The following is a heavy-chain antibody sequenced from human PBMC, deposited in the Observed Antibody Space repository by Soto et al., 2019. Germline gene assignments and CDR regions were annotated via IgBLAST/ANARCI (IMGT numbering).Heavy chain of an antibody. J-gene: IGHJ4*02. Sequence: QVQLVQSGAEVKKPGASVKVSCKASGYTFTSYAMHWVRQAPVQRLEWMGWINAGNGNTKYSQKFQGRVTITRDTSASTAYMELSSLRSEDTAVYYCARGTTVTTDFDYWGQGTLVTVSS. D-gene: IGHD4-4*01. CDR3: ARGTTVTTDFDY. CDR2: INAGNGNT. CDR1: GYTFTSYA. V-gene: IGHV1-3*01.